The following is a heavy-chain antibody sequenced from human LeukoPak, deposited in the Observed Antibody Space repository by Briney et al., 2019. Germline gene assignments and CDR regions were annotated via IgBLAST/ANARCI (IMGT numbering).Heavy chain of an antibody. Sequence: GGSLRLSCAASGFTFSSYSMNWVRQAPGKGLEWVSSNSSSSSYIYYADSVKGRFTISRDNAKNSLYLQMNSLRAEDTAVYYCARDTPRCAFDIWGQGTMVTVSS. CDR3: ARDTPRCAFDI. CDR2: NSSSSSYI. D-gene: IGHD2-15*01. J-gene: IGHJ3*02. CDR1: GFTFSSYS. V-gene: IGHV3-21*01.